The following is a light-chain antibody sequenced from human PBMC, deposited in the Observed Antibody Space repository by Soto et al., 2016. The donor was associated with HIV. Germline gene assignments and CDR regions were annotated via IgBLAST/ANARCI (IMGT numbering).Light chain of an antibody. J-gene: IGLJ1*01. Sequence: SYALTQPPSVSVSPGQTASITCSGSNLGNTYASWYQRKPGQSPVLVIYQDTKRSSGIPERFSGSNSGDTATLTISGTQAIDEADYYCQAWDSSTTLYVFGTGTKVTVL. V-gene: IGLV3-1*01. CDR3: QAWDSSTTLYV. CDR2: QDT. CDR1: NLGNTY.